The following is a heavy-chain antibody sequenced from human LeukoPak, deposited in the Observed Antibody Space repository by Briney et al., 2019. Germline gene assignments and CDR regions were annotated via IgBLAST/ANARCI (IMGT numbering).Heavy chain of an antibody. Sequence: SETLSLTCTVSGGSISSGSYYWSWIRQPAGKGLEWIGRIYTSGSTNYNPSLKSRVTISVDTSKNQFSLTLSSVTAADTAVYYCAREQRRYCSSTSCYAFDIWGQGTMVTVSS. D-gene: IGHD2-2*01. V-gene: IGHV4-61*02. CDR3: AREQRRYCSSTSCYAFDI. J-gene: IGHJ3*02. CDR1: GGSISSGSYY. CDR2: IYTSGST.